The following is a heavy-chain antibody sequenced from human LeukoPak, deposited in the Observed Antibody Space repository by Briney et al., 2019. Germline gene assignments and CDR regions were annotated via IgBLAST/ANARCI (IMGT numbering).Heavy chain of an antibody. V-gene: IGHV4-59*08. Sequence: SETLSLTCTVSGDSISSYYWSWIRQPPGKGLEWIGYISYSGSTNYNPSLKGRVTISMDTSKNQFSLKLTSVTAADTTIYYCARRNGSGSYGRFDPWGQGTLVTVSS. J-gene: IGHJ5*02. CDR1: GDSISSYY. CDR2: ISYSGST. CDR3: ARRNGSGSYGRFDP. D-gene: IGHD3-10*01.